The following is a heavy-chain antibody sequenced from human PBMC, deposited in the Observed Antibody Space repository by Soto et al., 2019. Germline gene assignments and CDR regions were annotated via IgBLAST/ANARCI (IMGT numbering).Heavy chain of an antibody. D-gene: IGHD1-26*01. CDR2: IYYSGST. V-gene: IGHV4-30-4*01. J-gene: IGHJ6*02. CDR3: ARDGFSGSYLSNRYYGMDV. Sequence: PSETLSLTCTVSGGSISSGDYYWSWIRQPPGKGLEWIGYIYYSGSTYYNPSLKSRVTISVDTSKNQFSLKLSSVTAADTAVYYCARDGFSGSYLSNRYYGMDVWGQGTTVTVSS. CDR1: GGSISSGDYY.